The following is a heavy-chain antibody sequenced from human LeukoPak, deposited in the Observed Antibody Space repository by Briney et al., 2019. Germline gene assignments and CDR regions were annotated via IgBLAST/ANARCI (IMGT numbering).Heavy chain of an antibody. V-gene: IGHV1-69*13. CDR1: GGTFSSYA. CDR2: IIPIFGTA. Sequence: ASVKVSCEASGGTFSSYAISWVRQAPGQGLEWMGGIIPIFGTANYAQKFQGRVTITADESTSTAYMELSSLRSEDTAVYYCARLYYDSSGYSLRAEYFQHWGQGTLVTVSS. J-gene: IGHJ1*01. CDR3: ARLYYDSSGYSLRAEYFQH. D-gene: IGHD3-22*01.